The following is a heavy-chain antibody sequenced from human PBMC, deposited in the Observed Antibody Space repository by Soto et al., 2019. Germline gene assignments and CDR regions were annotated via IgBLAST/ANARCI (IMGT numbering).Heavy chain of an antibody. CDR1: GYTFTSYG. CDR2: ISAYNGNT. V-gene: IGHV1-18*01. J-gene: IGHJ6*03. D-gene: IGHD6-19*01. CDR3: ARDREPQQWLVQSDYYYYMDV. Sequence: ASVKVSCKASGYTFTSYGISWVRQAPGQGLEWMGWISAYNGNTNYAQKLQGRVTMTTDTSTSTAYMELRSLRSDDTAVYYCARDREPQQWLVQSDYYYYMDVWGKGTTVTVSS.